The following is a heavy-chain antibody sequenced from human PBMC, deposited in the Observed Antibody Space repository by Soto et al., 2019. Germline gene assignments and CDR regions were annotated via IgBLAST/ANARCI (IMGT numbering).Heavy chain of an antibody. D-gene: IGHD3-10*01. CDR1: VYTFSTYW. J-gene: IGHJ4*02. V-gene: IGHV5-51*01. CDR2: IYPGDSDT. CDR3: ARKFAPEFFDS. Sequence: PGESLKISCKGSVYTFSTYWIAWVRQMPGKGLEWMGIIYPGDSDTKYSPAFQGQVTISADKSINTAYLQWTSLEASDTAMYYCARKFAPEFFDSWGQGTLVTVSS.